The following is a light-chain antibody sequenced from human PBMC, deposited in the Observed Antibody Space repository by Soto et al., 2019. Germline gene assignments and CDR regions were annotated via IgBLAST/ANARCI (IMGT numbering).Light chain of an antibody. Sequence: QSVLTQPASVSGSPGQSITISCTGTSSDVGTYHLVSWYQHHPGKAPKFMIYEVSKRPSGVSNRFSGSKSGNTASLTISGLQPEDEADYYCCSYAGSSTYVFGTGTKLTVL. CDR3: CSYAGSSTYV. J-gene: IGLJ1*01. CDR1: SSDVGTYHL. V-gene: IGLV2-23*02. CDR2: EVS.